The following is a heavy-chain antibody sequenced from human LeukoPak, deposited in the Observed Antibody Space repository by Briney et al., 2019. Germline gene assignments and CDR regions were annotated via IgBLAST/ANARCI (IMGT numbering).Heavy chain of an antibody. J-gene: IGHJ6*03. V-gene: IGHV1-69*04. Sequence: SVKVSCKASGGTFSSYAISWVRQAPGQGLEWMGRIIPILGIANYAQKFQGRVTITADKSTSTAYMELSSLRSEDTAVYYCARVDRGIAAAYYYYMDVWGKGTTVTVSS. D-gene: IGHD6-13*01. CDR3: ARVDRGIAAAYYYYMDV. CDR2: IIPILGIA. CDR1: GGTFSSYA.